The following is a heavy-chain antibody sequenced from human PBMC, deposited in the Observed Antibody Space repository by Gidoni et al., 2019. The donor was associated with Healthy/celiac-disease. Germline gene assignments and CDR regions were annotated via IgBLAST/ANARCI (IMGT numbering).Heavy chain of an antibody. D-gene: IGHD4-17*01. CDR2: ISYDGSNK. CDR3: AREYDSGDYGDLDY. Sequence: QVQLVGSGGGVVQPGRSLRLSCAASGFNCSRYAMHWVRLAPGKGLEWVSVISYDGSNKYYADSVKGRFTISRDNSKNTLYLQMNSLRAEDTAVYYCAREYDSGDYGDLDYWGQGTLVTVSS. CDR1: GFNCSRYA. J-gene: IGHJ4*02. V-gene: IGHV3-30*01.